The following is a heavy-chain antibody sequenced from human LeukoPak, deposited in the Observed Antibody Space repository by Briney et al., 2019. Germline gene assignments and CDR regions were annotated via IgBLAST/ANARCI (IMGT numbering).Heavy chain of an antibody. CDR1: GYTFTSYG. D-gene: IGHD6-13*01. V-gene: IGHV1-18*04. Sequence: ASVKVSCKASGYTFTSYGISWVRQAPGQGLEWIGWISAYNGNTNYAQKLQGRVTMTTETSPSTANMELRSLRPDDTAVYYCARIAAAGAYWGQGTLVTVSS. J-gene: IGHJ4*02. CDR2: ISAYNGNT. CDR3: ARIAAAGAY.